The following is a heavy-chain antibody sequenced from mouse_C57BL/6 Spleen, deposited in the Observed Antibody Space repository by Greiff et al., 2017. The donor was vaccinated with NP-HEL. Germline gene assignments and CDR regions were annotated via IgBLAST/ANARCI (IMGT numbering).Heavy chain of an antibody. Sequence: QVELQQPGAELVMPGASVKLSCKASGYTFTSYWMHWVKQRPGQGLEWIGELDPSDSYTNYTQKFKGKSTLTVDKASSTAYMQLSSRTSEDSAVYYCARRDSNFWDFDGWGTGTTVTVSS. D-gene: IGHD2-5*01. V-gene: IGHV1-69*01. CDR3: ARRDSNFWDFDG. J-gene: IGHJ1*03. CDR2: LDPSDSYT. CDR1: GYTFTSYW.